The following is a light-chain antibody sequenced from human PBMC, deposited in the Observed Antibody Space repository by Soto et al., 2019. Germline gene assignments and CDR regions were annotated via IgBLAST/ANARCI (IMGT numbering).Light chain of an antibody. CDR1: QSISSR. CDR2: KAS. V-gene: IGKV1-5*03. Sequence: DIHMTQSPSTLSASVGDRVTITCRASQSISSRLAWYQQKPGKAPKLLIYKASSLESGVPSRFSGSGSGTEFTLTISSLQTDDFATYYCQKYNNYSGTFGQGTKVEIK. CDR3: QKYNNYSGT. J-gene: IGKJ1*01.